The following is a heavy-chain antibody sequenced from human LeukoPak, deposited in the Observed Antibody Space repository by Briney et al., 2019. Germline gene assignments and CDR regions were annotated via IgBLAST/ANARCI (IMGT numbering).Heavy chain of an antibody. CDR3: ASLYGSGSYYLGGVFDY. Sequence: GGSLRLSCAASGFTFNTYPMHWVRQAPGKGLEWVAVISYDGSNKNYADSVKGRFAISRDNSWNTLYLQMNSLRAEDTALYYCASLYGSGSYYLGGVFDYWGQGTLVTVSS. J-gene: IGHJ4*02. V-gene: IGHV3-30*07. CDR1: GFTFNTYP. CDR2: ISYDGSNK. D-gene: IGHD3-10*01.